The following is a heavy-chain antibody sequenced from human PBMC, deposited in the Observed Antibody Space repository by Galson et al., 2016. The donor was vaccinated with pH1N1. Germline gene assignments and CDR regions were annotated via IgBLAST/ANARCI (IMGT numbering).Heavy chain of an antibody. CDR2: IYPGDPAP. Sequence: QSGAEVKKPGESLKISCQASGYTFTTYWIGWVRQMPGKGLEWMGIIYPGDPAPKYSPSSEGQVTFSVDKSKNTAYLHWSSLKASDTAIYYCARRSTELGLDYWGQGVLLTVSS. D-gene: IGHD7-27*01. CDR3: ARRSTELGLDY. CDR1: GYTFTTYW. V-gene: IGHV5-51*03. J-gene: IGHJ4*02.